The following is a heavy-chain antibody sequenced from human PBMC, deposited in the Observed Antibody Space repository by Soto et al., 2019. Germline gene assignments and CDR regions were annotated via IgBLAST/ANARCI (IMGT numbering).Heavy chain of an antibody. CDR2: ISYSGST. Sequence: PSETLSLTCTVSGASISSYYWSWIRQPPGKGLEWIGYISYSGSTNYNPSLKSRVTISVDTSKNQFSLKLSSVTAADTAVYYCAREGVSSSWYYYYGLDVWGQGTTVTVS. J-gene: IGHJ6*02. CDR1: GASISSYY. D-gene: IGHD6-13*01. V-gene: IGHV4-59*01. CDR3: AREGVSSSWYYYYGLDV.